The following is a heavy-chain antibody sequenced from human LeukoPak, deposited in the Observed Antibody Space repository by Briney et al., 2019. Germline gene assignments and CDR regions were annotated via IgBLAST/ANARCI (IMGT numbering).Heavy chain of an antibody. Sequence: GGSLRLSCAASGFTFSSYAMHWVRQAPGKGLEWVAVISYDGSNKYYVDSVKGRFTLSRDNAKNSLYLQMNSLRAEDTALYYCATLTGIAAAGPNWFDPWGQGTLVTVSS. CDR1: GFTFSSYA. CDR2: ISYDGSNK. V-gene: IGHV3-30-3*01. D-gene: IGHD6-13*01. J-gene: IGHJ5*02. CDR3: ATLTGIAAAGPNWFDP.